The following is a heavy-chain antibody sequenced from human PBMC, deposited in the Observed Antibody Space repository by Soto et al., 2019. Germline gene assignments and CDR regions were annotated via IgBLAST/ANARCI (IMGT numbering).Heavy chain of an antibody. J-gene: IGHJ4*02. CDR1: RFTFNNYA. Sequence: GGSLRLSCAASRFTFNNYAMSWVRQAPGKGLEWVSAITGSGGNTYYADSVKGRFTISRDNSKNTLYLQMNSLRAEDTAVYYCAKDQRSQDYGDHAFDYWGQGTLVTVSS. CDR3: AKDQRSQDYGDHAFDY. CDR2: ITGSGGNT. D-gene: IGHD4-17*01. V-gene: IGHV3-23*01.